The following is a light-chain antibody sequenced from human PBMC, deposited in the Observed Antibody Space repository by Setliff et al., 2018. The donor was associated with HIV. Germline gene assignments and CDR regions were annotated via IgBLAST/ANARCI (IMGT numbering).Light chain of an antibody. Sequence: QSALAQPASVSGSPGQSITISCTGTSSGIGSYDYVSWYQQHPGKAPKLIIYAVSSRPPGVSNRFSGSKSDNTASLTISGLQADDEADYYCSSYTVRSTPVFGTGTKV. CDR3: SSYTVRSTPV. CDR1: SSGIGSYDY. CDR2: AVS. J-gene: IGLJ1*01. V-gene: IGLV2-14*01.